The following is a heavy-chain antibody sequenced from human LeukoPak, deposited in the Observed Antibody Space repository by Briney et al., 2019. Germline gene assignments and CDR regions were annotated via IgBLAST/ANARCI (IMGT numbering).Heavy chain of an antibody. CDR2: INAGDGNT. CDR1: GYTFTSYA. J-gene: IGHJ4*02. V-gene: IGHV1-3*01. Sequence: GASVKASCKASGYTFTSYAMHWVRQAPGQRLEWMGWINAGDGNTKYSQKFQGRVTITRDTSASTAYMELSSLRSEDTAVYYCARDLYSSGPGSIDYWGQGTLVTVSS. D-gene: IGHD6-19*01. CDR3: ARDLYSSGPGSIDY.